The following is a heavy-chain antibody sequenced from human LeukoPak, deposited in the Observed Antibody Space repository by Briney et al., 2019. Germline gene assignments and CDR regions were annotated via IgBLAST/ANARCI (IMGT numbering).Heavy chain of an antibody. Sequence: ASVKVSCKASGYTFTGYCMHWVRQAPGQGLEWMGWINPNSGGTNYAQKFQGRVTMTRDTSISTAYMELSRLRSDDTAVYYCARGYYYGSGRSWGLKGNDAFDIWGQGTMVTVSS. J-gene: IGHJ3*02. CDR2: INPNSGGT. V-gene: IGHV1-2*02. CDR1: GYTFTGYC. CDR3: ARGYYYGSGRSWGLKGNDAFDI. D-gene: IGHD3-10*01.